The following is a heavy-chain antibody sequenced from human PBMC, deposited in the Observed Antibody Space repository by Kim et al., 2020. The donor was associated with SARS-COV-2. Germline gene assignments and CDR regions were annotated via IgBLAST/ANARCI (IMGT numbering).Heavy chain of an antibody. CDR3: AKDSGSFLGAFDI. Sequence: YADSVKGRCTISRDNAKNSLYLQMNSLRAEDTALYYCAKDSGSFLGAFDIWIQGTMVTVSS. J-gene: IGHJ3*02. D-gene: IGHD1-26*01. V-gene: IGHV3-9*01.